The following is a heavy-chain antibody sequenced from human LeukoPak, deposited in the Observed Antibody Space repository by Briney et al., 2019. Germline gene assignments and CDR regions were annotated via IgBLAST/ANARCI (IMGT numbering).Heavy chain of an antibody. CDR2: INPNSANT. Sequence: ASVKVSCKAFGCTFTGYYMHWVRQAPGQGLEWMGWINPNSANTGYAPEFQGRVTMTSDTSISTAYMDLSSLRSEDTAKYYCARGNYYGNDVYDAFDIWGQGTMVTVSS. V-gene: IGHV1-8*02. J-gene: IGHJ3*02. CDR3: ARGNYYGNDVYDAFDI. D-gene: IGHD3-10*01. CDR1: GCTFTGYY.